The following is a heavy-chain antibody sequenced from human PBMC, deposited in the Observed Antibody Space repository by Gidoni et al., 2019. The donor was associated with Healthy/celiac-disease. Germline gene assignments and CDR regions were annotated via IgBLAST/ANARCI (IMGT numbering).Heavy chain of an antibody. D-gene: IGHD2-2*01. J-gene: IGHJ3*02. CDR2: ISGSGGST. V-gene: IGHV3-23*01. CDR1: GCTFISYA. CDR3: AKDLLYCRSTSCSLRFGAFDI. Sequence: EVPLLESGGGLVQPGGSLRLSCAASGCTFISYAMSGVRQAPGKGLEWVSAISGSGGSTYYADSVKGRFTISRDNSKNTLYLQINSLRADDTAVYYCAKDLLYCRSTSCSLRFGAFDIWGQVTMVTVSS.